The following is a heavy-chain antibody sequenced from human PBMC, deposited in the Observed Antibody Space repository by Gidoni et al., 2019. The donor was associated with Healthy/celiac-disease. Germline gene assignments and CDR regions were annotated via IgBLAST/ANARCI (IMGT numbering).Heavy chain of an antibody. Sequence: EVQLLESGGGLVQPGGSLRLSCAASGFTVSCYDMSWVRQAPGTGLELVSAISGSGGSTDYADSVKGRFTISRDNSKNTLYLQMNSLRAEDTAVYYCTIFGVVARIFDYWGQGTLVTVSS. CDR2: ISGSGGST. CDR1: GFTVSCYD. J-gene: IGHJ4*02. CDR3: TIFGVVARIFDY. D-gene: IGHD3-3*01. V-gene: IGHV3-23*01.